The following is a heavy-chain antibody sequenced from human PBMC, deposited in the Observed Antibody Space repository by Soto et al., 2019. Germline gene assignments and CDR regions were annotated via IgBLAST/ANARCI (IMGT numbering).Heavy chain of an antibody. CDR1: GGSVSSGSYY. CDR2: IYYSGST. D-gene: IGHD6-19*01. CDR3: ARGDSSGLDY. Sequence: ETLSLTCTVSGGSVSSGSYYWSWIRQPPGKVLEWIGYIYYSGSTNYNPSLKNRVTISVDTSKNQFSLKLSSGTAADTAVYYCARGDSSGLDYCGQGTLVTVSS. J-gene: IGHJ4*02. V-gene: IGHV4-61*01.